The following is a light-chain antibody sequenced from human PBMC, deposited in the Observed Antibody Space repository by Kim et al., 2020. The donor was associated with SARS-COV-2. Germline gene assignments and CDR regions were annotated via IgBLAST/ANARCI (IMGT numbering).Light chain of an antibody. CDR1: SRDIGSYNY. Sequence: QSALTQVTSMSGSPGQWITISCTGTSRDIGSYNYVSWYQQHPGKAPKLLIYDVNKRPSGISDRFSGSKSGNTASLTISEFQAEDEADYYCFSYTTSATWVFGGGTQLTVL. J-gene: IGLJ3*02. V-gene: IGLV2-14*03. CDR3: FSYTTSATWV. CDR2: DVN.